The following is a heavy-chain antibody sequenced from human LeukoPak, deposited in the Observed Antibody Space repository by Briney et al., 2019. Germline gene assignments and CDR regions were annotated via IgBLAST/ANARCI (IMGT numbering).Heavy chain of an antibody. V-gene: IGHV4-39*01. J-gene: IGHJ5*02. CDR2: IYYSGST. D-gene: IGHD1-14*01. CDR3: AGLIRPGWFDP. Sequence: NPSETLSLTCTVSGGSISSSTDYWGWIRQPPGKGLEWIANIYYSGSTYYNPSLKSRVTISVDTSKNQFSLKLNSVTAADTAVYYCAGLIRPGWFDPWGQGTLVTVSS. CDR1: GGSISSSTDY.